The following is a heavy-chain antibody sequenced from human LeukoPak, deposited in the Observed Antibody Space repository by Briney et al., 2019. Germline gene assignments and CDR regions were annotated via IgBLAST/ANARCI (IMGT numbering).Heavy chain of an antibody. Sequence: PGGSLRLSCAASGFTFSGSAMHWVRQASGKGLEWVGRIRSKANSYATAYAASVKGRFTISRDDSKNTAYLQMNSLRAEDTAVYYCAKDRQWLVFDYWGQGTLVTVSS. D-gene: IGHD6-19*01. CDR3: AKDRQWLVFDY. CDR2: IRSKANSYAT. J-gene: IGHJ4*02. CDR1: GFTFSGSA. V-gene: IGHV3-73*01.